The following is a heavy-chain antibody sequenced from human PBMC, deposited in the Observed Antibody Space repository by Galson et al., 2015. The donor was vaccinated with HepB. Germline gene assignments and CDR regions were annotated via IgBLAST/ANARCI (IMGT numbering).Heavy chain of an antibody. CDR3: AKDKLIVVAGPFDY. CDR1: GFTFSSYG. J-gene: IGHJ4*02. Sequence: SLRLSCAASGFTFSSYGMHWVRQAPGKGLEWVAVISYDGSNKYYADSVKSRFTISRDNSKNTLYLQMNSLRAEDTAVYYCAKDKLIVVAGPFDYWGQGTLVTVSS. D-gene: IGHD3-22*01. CDR2: ISYDGSNK. V-gene: IGHV3-30*18.